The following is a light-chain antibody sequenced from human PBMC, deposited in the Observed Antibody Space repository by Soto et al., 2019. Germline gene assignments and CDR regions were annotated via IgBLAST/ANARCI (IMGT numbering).Light chain of an antibody. CDR3: QPYNSYPIT. J-gene: IGKJ5*01. Sequence: DIQMTQSPSTLSASVGDGVTITCRASQSISVWLAWYQQKPGKAPKLLIYKASTLEGGVPSRFSGSGSGTEFTLTISTLQPDDFATYYCQPYNSYPITFGQGTRLEIK. CDR1: QSISVW. CDR2: KAS. V-gene: IGKV1-5*03.